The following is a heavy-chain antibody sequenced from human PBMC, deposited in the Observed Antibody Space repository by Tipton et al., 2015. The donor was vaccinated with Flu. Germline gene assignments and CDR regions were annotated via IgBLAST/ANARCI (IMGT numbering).Heavy chain of an antibody. J-gene: IGHJ1*01. CDR1: GGSISSRSYY. D-gene: IGHD1-26*01. CDR2: IYSSGST. Sequence: TLSLTCTVSGGSISSRSYYWGWIRQPPGKGLEWIGCIYSSGSTYYNPSLKSRVTISLDTSKNQFSLKLSSVTAADTAVYYCARYGTYDGSRYFQHWGQSTLVTVSS. CDR3: ARYGTYDGSRYFQH. V-gene: IGHV4-39*07.